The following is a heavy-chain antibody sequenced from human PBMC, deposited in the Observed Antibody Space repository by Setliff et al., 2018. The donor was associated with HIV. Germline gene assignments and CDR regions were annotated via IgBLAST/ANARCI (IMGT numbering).Heavy chain of an antibody. V-gene: IGHV4-34*01. D-gene: IGHD2-8*02. CDR3: ARVRKPYWYSIPRDYYHHMDV. CDR1: GGSFSDYY. J-gene: IGHJ6*03. CDR2: INHSGRT. Sequence: SETLSLTCAVCGGSFSDYYWSWNRQPPGKGLEWIGEINHSGRTIQSPSLVSRFTISIDTSKNQFSLQLISVCAADTAVSYCARVRKPYWYSIPRDYYHHMDVWGKGTTVTVSS.